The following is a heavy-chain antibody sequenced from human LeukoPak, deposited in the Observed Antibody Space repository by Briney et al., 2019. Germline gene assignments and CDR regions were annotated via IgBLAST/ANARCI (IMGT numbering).Heavy chain of an antibody. D-gene: IGHD2-21*01. J-gene: IGHJ4*02. CDR2: INQDGREG. CDR1: GFPFSIYW. Sequence: GESLTLSCAASGFPFSIYWMSWIRQAPGKGLEWVATINQDGREGYYVDSMKGGFSISKDNARNSLYLHMHSLRAEDTAVYYCAREYYSSFDYWGQGALVTVSS. CDR3: AREYYSSFDY. V-gene: IGHV3-7*01.